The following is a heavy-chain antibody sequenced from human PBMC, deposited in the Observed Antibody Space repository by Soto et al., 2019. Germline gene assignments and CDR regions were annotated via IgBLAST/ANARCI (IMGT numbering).Heavy chain of an antibody. CDR2: ISGSGGSA. V-gene: IGHV3-23*01. CDR1: GVAFNSYG. Sequence: GSMSLAFEASGVAFNSYGINWVRQAPGKGLEWVSAISGSGGSAYYADSVKGRFTISRDNSKNTLYLQMNSLRAEDTAVYYCAKAGDYSYFDYWGQGTLVTVPS. J-gene: IGHJ4*02. CDR3: AKAGDYSYFDY. D-gene: IGHD2-21*01.